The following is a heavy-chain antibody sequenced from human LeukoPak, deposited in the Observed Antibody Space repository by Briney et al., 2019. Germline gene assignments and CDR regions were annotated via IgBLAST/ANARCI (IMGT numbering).Heavy chain of an antibody. J-gene: IGHJ3*01. CDR3: ARGFALDF. Sequence: LEWLRRTYYRSKWYYDYAVSVKSRITISPDTSKNQFSLQLNSVTAYDTAVYYCARGFALDFWGQGTMVTVSS. CDR2: TYYRSKWYY. V-gene: IGHV6-1*01.